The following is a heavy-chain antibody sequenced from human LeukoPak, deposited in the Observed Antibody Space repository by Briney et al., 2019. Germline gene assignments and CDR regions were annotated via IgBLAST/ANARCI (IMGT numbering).Heavy chain of an antibody. J-gene: IGHJ4*02. CDR1: GFTFSSYE. V-gene: IGHV3-48*03. CDR3: ARVRYSSSPY. Sequence: PGGSLRLXCAASGFTFSSYEMNWVRQAPGKGLEWVSYISSSGSTIYYADSVKGRFTISRDNAKNSLYLQMNSLRAEDTAVYYCARVRYSSSPYWGQGTVVTVSS. D-gene: IGHD6-6*01. CDR2: ISSSGSTI.